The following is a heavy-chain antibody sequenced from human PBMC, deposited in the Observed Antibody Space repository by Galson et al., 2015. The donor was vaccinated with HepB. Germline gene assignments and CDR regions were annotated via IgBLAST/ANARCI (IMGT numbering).Heavy chain of an antibody. CDR2: ISGSGGST. D-gene: IGHD6-19*01. Sequence: SLRLSCAASGFTFSSYAMSWVRQAPGKGLEWVSAISGSGGSTYYADSVKGRFTISRDNSKNTLYLQMNSLRAEDTAVYCCAKGGGAVAGTETFDYWGQGTLVTVSS. V-gene: IGHV3-23*01. J-gene: IGHJ4*02. CDR1: GFTFSSYA. CDR3: AKGGGAVAGTETFDY.